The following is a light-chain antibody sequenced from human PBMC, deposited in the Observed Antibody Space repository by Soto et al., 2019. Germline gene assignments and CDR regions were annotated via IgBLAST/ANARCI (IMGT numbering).Light chain of an antibody. J-gene: IGKJ2*02. CDR3: QQYGISRCP. Sequence: TESPGTLILSPGERGTPSCRPSQSVSSNFLAWYQQKPGQAPRLLIFDASTRATGIPDRFSGSGSGTDFTLAISILEPEDCAVYYCQQYGISRCPFGQGTKVAI. CDR2: DAS. CDR1: QSVSSNF. V-gene: IGKV3-20*01.